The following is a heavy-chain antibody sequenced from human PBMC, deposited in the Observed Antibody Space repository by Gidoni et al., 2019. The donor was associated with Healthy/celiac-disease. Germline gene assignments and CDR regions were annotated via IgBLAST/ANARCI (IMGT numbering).Heavy chain of an antibody. CDR1: GYTLTELS. CDR2: FDPEDDET. V-gene: IGHV1-24*01. J-gene: IGHJ3*02. Sequence: QVQLVQSGAEVKKPGASVQVSCKFSGYTLTELSMHWVRQAPGKGLEWMGGFDPEDDETIDAQKFQGRVTMTEDTSTDTAYMELSSLRSEDTAVYYCATDWAVAGTVCAFDIWGQGTMVTVSS. CDR3: ATDWAVAGTVCAFDI. D-gene: IGHD6-19*01.